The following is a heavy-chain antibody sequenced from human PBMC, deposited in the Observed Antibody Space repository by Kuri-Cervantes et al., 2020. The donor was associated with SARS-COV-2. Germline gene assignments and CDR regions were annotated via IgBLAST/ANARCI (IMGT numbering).Heavy chain of an antibody. Sequence: SVKVSCKASGGTFSSYTISWVRQAPGQGLEWMGGIIPIFGTANYAQKFQGRVTITADESTSTAYMELSSLRSEDTAVYYCARDSARSLWWAFDIWGQGTMVTVSS. CDR3: ARDSARSLWWAFDI. CDR1: GGTFSSYT. V-gene: IGHV1-69*13. J-gene: IGHJ3*02. CDR2: IIPIFGTA. D-gene: IGHD2-21*01.